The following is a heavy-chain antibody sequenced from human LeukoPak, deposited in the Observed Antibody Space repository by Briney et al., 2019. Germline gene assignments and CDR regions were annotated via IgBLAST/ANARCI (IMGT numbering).Heavy chain of an antibody. Sequence: GGSLRLSCAASGFTFSSYAMSWVRQAPGKGLEWVSAISGSGGSTYYADSVKGRFTISRDNSKNTLYLQMNSLRAEDTAVYYCAREGIAAAGTCYYMDVWGKGTTVTVSS. CDR3: AREGIAAAGTCYYMDV. CDR2: ISGSGGST. J-gene: IGHJ6*03. D-gene: IGHD6-13*01. V-gene: IGHV3-23*01. CDR1: GFTFSSYA.